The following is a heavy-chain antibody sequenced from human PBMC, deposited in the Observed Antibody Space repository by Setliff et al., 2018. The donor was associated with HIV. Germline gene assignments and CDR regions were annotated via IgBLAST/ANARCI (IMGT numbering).Heavy chain of an antibody. D-gene: IGHD1-7*01. Sequence: SETLSLTCTVSGGSVNGHYWNWIRLTPGKGLEWIGSISYSGSTNYNPPLKSRVTISVDPSKNQFSLKLSSVTATDTAMFFCASANWNYLGYWFDPWGQGTLVTVSS. CDR1: GGSVNGHY. CDR2: ISYSGST. CDR3: ASANWNYLGYWFDP. J-gene: IGHJ5*02. V-gene: IGHV4-59*08.